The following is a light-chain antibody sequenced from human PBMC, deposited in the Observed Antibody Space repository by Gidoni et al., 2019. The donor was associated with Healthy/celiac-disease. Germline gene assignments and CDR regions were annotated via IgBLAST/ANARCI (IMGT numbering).Light chain of an antibody. Sequence: SSALTQDPAVSVALGQTVRITCQGDSLRRYYASWYQQKPGKAPVLVIYGKNNRPSGIPDRFSGSSSGNTASLTITGAQAEDEADYYCNSRDSSGNHVVFGGGTKLTVL. J-gene: IGLJ2*01. CDR1: SLRRYY. V-gene: IGLV3-19*01. CDR3: NSRDSSGNHVV. CDR2: GKN.